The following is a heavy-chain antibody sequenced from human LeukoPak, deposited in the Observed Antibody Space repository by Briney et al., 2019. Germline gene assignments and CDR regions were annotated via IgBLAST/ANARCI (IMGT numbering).Heavy chain of an antibody. CDR3: ARENSGSYREFDY. CDR1: GASIGSYF. CDR2: IYTSGST. D-gene: IGHD1-26*01. J-gene: IGHJ4*02. V-gene: IGHV4-4*07. Sequence: PSETLSLTCTVSGASIGSYFWSWVRQPAGKGLEWIGRIYTSGSTNYNASLKSRVSMSVDTSKNQFSLKLSSVTAADTAVFYRARENSGSYREFDYWRQGTLVTVSS.